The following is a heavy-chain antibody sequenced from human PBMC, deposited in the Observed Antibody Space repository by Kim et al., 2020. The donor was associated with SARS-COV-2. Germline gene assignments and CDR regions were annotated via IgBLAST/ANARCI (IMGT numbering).Heavy chain of an antibody. V-gene: IGHV4-30-2*01. D-gene: IGHD4-17*01. J-gene: IGHJ4*02. CDR3: ARGVDYGDYLMDY. Sequence: YNPSLKSRVTISVDRSKNQFSLKLSSVTAADTAVDYCARGVDYGDYLMDYWGQGTLVTVSS.